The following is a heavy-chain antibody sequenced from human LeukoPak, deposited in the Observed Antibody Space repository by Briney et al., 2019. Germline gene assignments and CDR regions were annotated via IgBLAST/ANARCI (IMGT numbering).Heavy chain of an antibody. D-gene: IGHD2-2*01. CDR1: GFTFSSYS. V-gene: IGHV3-21*01. Sequence: GGSLRLSCAASGFTFSSYSMNWVRQAPGKGLEWVSAISGDSRYIYYADSVRGRFTISRDNAENSLYLQMNSLRAEDTAVYYCARGRAIVIPAATLDYWGQGTLVTVSS. CDR3: ARGRAIVIPAATLDY. J-gene: IGHJ4*02. CDR2: ISGDSRYI.